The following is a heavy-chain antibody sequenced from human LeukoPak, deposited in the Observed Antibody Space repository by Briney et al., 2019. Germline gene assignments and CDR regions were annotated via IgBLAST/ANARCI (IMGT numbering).Heavy chain of an antibody. CDR2: IYSSGMT. CDR3: AKDGDIVVVPAAPY. D-gene: IGHD2-2*01. J-gene: IGHJ4*02. Sequence: GSLRLSCAASGFTVSSNYMSWVRQAPGKGLEWVSVIYSSGMTYYADSVKGRFTISRDNSKNTLYLQMNSLRAEDTAVYYCAKDGDIVVVPAAPYWGQGTLVTVSS. V-gene: IGHV3-53*01. CDR1: GFTVSSNY.